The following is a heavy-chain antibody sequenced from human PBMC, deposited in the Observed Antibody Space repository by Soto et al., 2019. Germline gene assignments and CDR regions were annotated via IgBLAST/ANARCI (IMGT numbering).Heavy chain of an antibody. J-gene: IGHJ6*02. CDR2: ISSSSSTI. CDR3: ARDETDYYGMDV. Sequence: EVQLVESGGGLVQPGGSLRLSCAASGFTFSSHSMNWVRQAPGKGLEWVSYISSSSSTIYYADSVKGRFTISRDNANNSLYLQMNSLRDEDSAVYYCARDETDYYGMDVWGRGSTVTVSS. CDR1: GFTFSSHS. V-gene: IGHV3-48*02.